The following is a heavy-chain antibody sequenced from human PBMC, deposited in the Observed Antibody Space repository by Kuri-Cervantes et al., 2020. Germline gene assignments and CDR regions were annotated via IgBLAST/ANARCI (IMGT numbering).Heavy chain of an antibody. CDR2: ISYDGSNK. CDR1: GFTFSSYA. V-gene: IGHV3-30-3*01. Sequence: GESLKISCAASGFTFSSYAMHWVRQAPGKGLEWVAVISYDGSNKYYADSVKGRFTISRDNSKNTLHLQMNSLRAEDTAVYYCARGEVDFGVVIIGPESTPYYFDYWGQGTLVTVSS. J-gene: IGHJ4*02. D-gene: IGHD3-3*01. CDR3: ARGEVDFGVVIIGPESTPYYFDY.